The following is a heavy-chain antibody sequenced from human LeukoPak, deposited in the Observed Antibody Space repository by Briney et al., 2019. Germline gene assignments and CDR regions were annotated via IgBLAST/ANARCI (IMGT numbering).Heavy chain of an antibody. V-gene: IGHV1-2*02. CDR2: INPNSGGT. D-gene: IGHD3-3*01. CDR1: GYTFTGYY. Sequence: GASVKVSCKASGYTFTGYYMHWVRQAPGQGLEWMGWINPNSGGTNYAQKLQGRVTMTRDPSISTAYMELSRLSSDDTAVYYCARDHFDFWSGYSATYFDYWGQGTLVAVSS. CDR3: ARDHFDFWSGYSATYFDY. J-gene: IGHJ4*02.